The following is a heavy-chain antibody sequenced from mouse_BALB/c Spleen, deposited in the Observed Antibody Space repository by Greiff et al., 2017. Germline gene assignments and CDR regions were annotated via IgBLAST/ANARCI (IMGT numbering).Heavy chain of an antibody. CDR1: GYTFTDYY. J-gene: IGHJ3*01. D-gene: IGHD2-2*01. V-gene: IGHV1-84*02. Sequence: QVQLQQSGPELVKPGASVKISCKASGYTFTDYYINWVKQKPGKGLEWIGWIYPGSGNTKYNEKFKGKATLTVDTSSSTAYMQLSSLTSEDTAVYFCARVSRLQRPMFAYWGQGTLVTVSA. CDR3: ARVSRLQRPMFAY. CDR2: IYPGSGNT.